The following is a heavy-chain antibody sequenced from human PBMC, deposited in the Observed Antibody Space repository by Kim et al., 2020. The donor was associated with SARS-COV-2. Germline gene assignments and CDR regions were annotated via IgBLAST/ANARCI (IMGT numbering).Heavy chain of an antibody. CDR3: ARGLMGGPMDL. J-gene: IGHJ5*02. CDR2: IYQNGDRI. CDR1: GFTFNDYG. Sequence: GGSLRLSCAVSGFTFNDYGMSWIRQAPGKGLESVSGIYQNGDRIGYADPVKGRFTVSRDNAKKSLYLQMNSLRVEDTAVYHCARGLMGGPMDLWGQGTLVTVSS. V-gene: IGHV3-20*01. D-gene: IGHD2-8*01.